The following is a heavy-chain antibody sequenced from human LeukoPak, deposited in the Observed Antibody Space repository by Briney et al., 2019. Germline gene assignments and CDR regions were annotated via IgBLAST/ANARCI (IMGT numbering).Heavy chain of an antibody. Sequence: PGGSLRLSCAASGFTFSSYEMNWVRQAPGKGLEWVSYISSSGSTIYYADSVKGRFTISRDNAKNSLYLQMNSLRAEDTAVYYCASGITGTTSAFDYWGQGTLVTVSS. V-gene: IGHV3-48*03. CDR2: ISSSGSTI. CDR1: GFTFSSYE. D-gene: IGHD1-7*01. CDR3: ASGITGTTSAFDY. J-gene: IGHJ4*02.